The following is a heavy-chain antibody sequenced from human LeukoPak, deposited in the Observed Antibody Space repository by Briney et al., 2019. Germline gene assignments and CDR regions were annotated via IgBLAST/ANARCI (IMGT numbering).Heavy chain of an antibody. CDR1: GGSFSGYF. V-gene: IGHV4-34*01. CDR3: ARGTTGDYYYYYMDV. J-gene: IGHJ6*03. Sequence: SETLSLTCAVYGGSFSGYFWSWIRQPPGKGLEWIGDIYYSGSTNYNPSLKSRVTIPVDTSKNQFSLKLSSVTAADTAVYYCARGTTGDYYYYYMDVWGKGTTVTISS. D-gene: IGHD4-17*01. CDR2: IYYSGST.